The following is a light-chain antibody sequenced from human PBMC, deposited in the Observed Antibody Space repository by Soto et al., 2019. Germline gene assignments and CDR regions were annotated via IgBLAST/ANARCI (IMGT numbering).Light chain of an antibody. V-gene: IGKV1-5*03. Sequence: IHMTQSASSLSASVGDRVTITCRASQSISSYLNWYQQKQGKAPKLLIYKASTLKSGVPSRFSGSGSGTEFTLTISSLQPDDFATYYCQHYNSYSEAFGQGTKVDIK. J-gene: IGKJ1*01. CDR1: QSISSY. CDR2: KAS. CDR3: QHYNSYSEA.